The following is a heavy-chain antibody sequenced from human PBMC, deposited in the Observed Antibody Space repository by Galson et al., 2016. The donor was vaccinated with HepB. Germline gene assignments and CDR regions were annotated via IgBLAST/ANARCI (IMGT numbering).Heavy chain of an antibody. V-gene: IGHV3-30*04. CDR2: VSFDGRNK. J-gene: IGHJ4*02. CDR1: GFTLSSHA. Sequence: SLRLSCAASGFTLSSHAMHWVRQAPGKGLEWVAVVSFDGRNKYYADSVKGRFTISRDNSKNTLYLQMLYLQMTNLRPEDTAVDYCARGTIFGVVNIDYWGQGTLVTVSS. CDR3: ARGTIFGVVNIDY. D-gene: IGHD3-3*01.